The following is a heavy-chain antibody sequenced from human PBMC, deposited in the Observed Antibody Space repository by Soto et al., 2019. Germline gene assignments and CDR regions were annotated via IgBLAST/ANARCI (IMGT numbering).Heavy chain of an antibody. CDR3: ARVVVPRPIWGYNWFGP. J-gene: IGHJ5*02. CDR2: IYHSGST. D-gene: IGHD3-16*01. CDR1: GGSISSGGYS. Sequence: PSETLSLTCAVSGGSISSGGYSWSWIRQPPGKGLEWIGYIYHSGSTFYNPSLKSRVTISIDKSKNQFSLKLGSVTAADTAVYYCARVVVPRPIWGYNWFGPWGQGTLVTVSS. V-gene: IGHV4-30-2*01.